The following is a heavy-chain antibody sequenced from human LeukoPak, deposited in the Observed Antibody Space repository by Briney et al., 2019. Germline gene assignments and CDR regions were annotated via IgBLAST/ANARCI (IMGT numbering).Heavy chain of an antibody. V-gene: IGHV3-30*18. D-gene: IGHD4-23*01. CDR3: AKLVRVVTDAFDI. CDR1: GFTFSSYV. Sequence: PGGSLRLSCAASGFTFSSYVMHWVRQAPGKGLEWVAVISYDGSNKYYADSVKGRFTISRDNSKNTLYLQMNSLRAEDTAVYYCAKLVRVVTDAFDIWGQGTMVTVSS. CDR2: ISYDGSNK. J-gene: IGHJ3*02.